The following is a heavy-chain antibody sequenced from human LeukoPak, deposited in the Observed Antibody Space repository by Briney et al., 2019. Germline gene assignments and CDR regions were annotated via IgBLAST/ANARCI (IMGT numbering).Heavy chain of an antibody. CDR1: GGSISSDS. D-gene: IGHD5-18*01. J-gene: IGHJ6*02. CDR3: ARGYNYGYPCYGMDV. CDR2: IYYTGST. V-gene: IGHV4-59*01. Sequence: SETLSLTCTVSGGSISSDSWSWIRQPPGKGLEWIGCIYYTGSTNYNPPLESRVTISVDTSKKQFSLKFSSVTAADTAVYYFARGYNYGYPCYGMDVWGQGTTVTVSS.